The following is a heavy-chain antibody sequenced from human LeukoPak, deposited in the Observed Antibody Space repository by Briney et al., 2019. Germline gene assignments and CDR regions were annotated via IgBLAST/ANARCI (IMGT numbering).Heavy chain of an antibody. CDR2: ISAYNGNT. CDR1: GYTFTSYG. V-gene: IGHV1-18*01. D-gene: IGHD2-21*02. J-gene: IGHJ4*02. CDR3: ARDRGSYCGGDCHFDY. Sequence: GASVKVSCKASGYTFTSYGISWVRQAPGQGVEWMGWISAYNGNTNYAQKLQGRVTMTTDTSTSTAYMELRSLRSDDTAVYYCARDRGSYCGGDCHFDYWGQGTLVTVSS.